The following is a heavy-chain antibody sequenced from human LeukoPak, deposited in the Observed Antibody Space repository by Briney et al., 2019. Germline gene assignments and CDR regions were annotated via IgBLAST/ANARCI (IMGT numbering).Heavy chain of an antibody. CDR1: GGSLSSSSYY. CDR3: ARTLSLYGDYDY. Sequence: SETLSLTCTVSGGSLSSSSYYWGWIRQPPGKGLEWIGSIYYSGSTYYNPSLKSRVTISVDTSKNQFSLKLSSVTAADTAVYYCARTLSLYGDYDYWGQGTLVTVSS. CDR2: IYYSGST. V-gene: IGHV4-39*07. D-gene: IGHD4-17*01. J-gene: IGHJ4*02.